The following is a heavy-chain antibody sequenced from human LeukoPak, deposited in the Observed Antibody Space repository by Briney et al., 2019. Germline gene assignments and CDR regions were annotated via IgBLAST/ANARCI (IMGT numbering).Heavy chain of an antibody. Sequence: SVKVSCKASGGTFSSYTISWVRQAPGQGLEWMGRIIAILGIANYAQKFQGRVTITADKSTSTAYMELSSLRSEDTAVYYCARAPGVAAAGTSLGQGSLDPWGQGTLVTVSS. J-gene: IGHJ5*02. CDR2: IIAILGIA. CDR1: GGTFSSYT. V-gene: IGHV1-69*02. CDR3: ARAPGVAAAGTSLGQGSLDP. D-gene: IGHD6-13*01.